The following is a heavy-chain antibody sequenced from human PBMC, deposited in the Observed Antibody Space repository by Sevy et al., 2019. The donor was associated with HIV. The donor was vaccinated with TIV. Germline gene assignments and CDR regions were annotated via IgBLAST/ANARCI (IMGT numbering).Heavy chain of an antibody. V-gene: IGHV3-21*01. CDR1: VFTFSSYS. Sequence: GGSLRLSCAASVFTFSSYSMNWVRQAPGKGLEWVSSISSSSSYIYYADSVKGRFTISRDNAKNSLYLQMNSLRAEDTAVYYWARAPPYYYDSSGLGAFDIWGQGTMVTVSS. CDR3: ARAPPYYYDSSGLGAFDI. D-gene: IGHD3-22*01. J-gene: IGHJ3*02. CDR2: ISSSSSYI.